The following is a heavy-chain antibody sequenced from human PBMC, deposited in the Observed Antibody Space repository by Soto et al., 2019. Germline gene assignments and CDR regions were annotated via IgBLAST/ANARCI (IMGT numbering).Heavy chain of an antibody. CDR1: RGTFNRYA. V-gene: IGHV1-69*01. CDR3: ARQNRDTPMVPFDV. D-gene: IGHD5-18*01. Sequence: QVQLVQSGAEVQKPGSSVKVSCLASRGTFNRYAINWVRQAPGHGLEWLGALVPQFGTPNYAQKFQDRVTIVADESTNTTSMELRGLPSDDTAVYYCARQNRDTPMVPFDVWGQGTLVTVSS. J-gene: IGHJ4*02. CDR2: LVPQFGTP.